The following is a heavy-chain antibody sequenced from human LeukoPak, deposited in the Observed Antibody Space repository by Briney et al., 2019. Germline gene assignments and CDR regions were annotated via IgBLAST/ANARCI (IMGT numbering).Heavy chain of an antibody. CDR2: IYHSGST. Sequence: PSETLSLTCAVSGGSISSSYWWSWVRQPPGKGLEWIGEIYHSGSTNYNPSLKSRVTISVDKSKNQFSLKLTSVTAADTAVYYCARMHYDTTYGMDVWGQGTTVTVSS. J-gene: IGHJ6*02. CDR3: ARMHYDTTYGMDV. V-gene: IGHV4-4*02. D-gene: IGHD3-9*01. CDR1: GGSISSSYW.